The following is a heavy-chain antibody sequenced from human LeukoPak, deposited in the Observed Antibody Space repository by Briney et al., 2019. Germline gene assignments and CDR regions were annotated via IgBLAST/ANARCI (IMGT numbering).Heavy chain of an antibody. J-gene: IGHJ4*02. Sequence: PGGSLRLSCAASGFTFSSYAMSWVRQAPGKGLEWVSTIIGNGGSTFYADSVKGRFTISRDNSKNTLYLQINSLRAEDTAVYYCAKRVSTGYYYFDYWGQGTLVTVSS. V-gene: IGHV3-23*01. CDR1: GFTFSSYA. CDR3: AKRVSTGYYYFDY. D-gene: IGHD3-9*01. CDR2: IIGNGGST.